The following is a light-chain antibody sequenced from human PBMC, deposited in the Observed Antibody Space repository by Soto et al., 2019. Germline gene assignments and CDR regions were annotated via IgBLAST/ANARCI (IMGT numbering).Light chain of an antibody. J-gene: IGKJ1*01. V-gene: IGKV4-1*01. CDR2: WAS. CDR1: QSVIYSFNSKNY. Sequence: DIVMTQSPDSLAVSLGERATINCKSSQSVIYSFNSKNYLAWYQQKPGQPPKLLIYWASTRESGVPDRFRGSGSGTDFTLTISSLQAEDVAVYYCQQYYSTPNTFGQGTKVEIK. CDR3: QQYYSTPNT.